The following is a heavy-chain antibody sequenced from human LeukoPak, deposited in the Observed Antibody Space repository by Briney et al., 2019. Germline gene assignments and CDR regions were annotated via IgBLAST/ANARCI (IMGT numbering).Heavy chain of an antibody. V-gene: IGHV3-74*01. D-gene: IGHD3-22*01. Sequence: GESLRLSCAASGFTFSTYWMHWVRQAPGKGLVWVSRIDSDGSSTSYADSVKGRFTISRDNAKNTLYLQMNSLRAEDTAVYYCARDPSYSSGYYYWGQGSLVTVSS. CDR3: ARDPSYSSGYYY. CDR2: IDSDGSST. J-gene: IGHJ4*02. CDR1: GFTFSTYW.